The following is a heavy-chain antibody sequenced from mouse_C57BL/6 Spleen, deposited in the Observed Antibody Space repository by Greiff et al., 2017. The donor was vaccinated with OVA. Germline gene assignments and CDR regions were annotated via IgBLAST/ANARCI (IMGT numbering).Heavy chain of an antibody. CDR1: GFTFSDYG. CDR3: AIGYYAMDY. CDR2: ISSGSSTI. Sequence: EVKLMESGGGLVKPGGSLKLSCAASGFTFSDYGMHWVRQAPEKGLEWVAYISSGSSTIYYADTVKGRFTISRDNAKNTLFLQMTSLRSEDTAMYYCAIGYYAMDYWGQGTSVTVSS. J-gene: IGHJ4*01. V-gene: IGHV5-17*01.